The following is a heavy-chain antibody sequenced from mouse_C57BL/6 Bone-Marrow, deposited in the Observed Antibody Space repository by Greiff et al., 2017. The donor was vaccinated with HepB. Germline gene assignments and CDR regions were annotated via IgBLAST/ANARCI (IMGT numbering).Heavy chain of an antibody. CDR1: GYTFTDYY. J-gene: IGHJ2*01. CDR3: AGYYGNCFDY. CDR2: INPYNGGT. D-gene: IGHD2-1*01. Sequence: EVKLVESGPVLVKPGASVKMSCKASGYTFTDYYMNWVKQSHGKSLEWIGVINPYNGGTSYNQKFKGKATLTVDKSSSTAYMELNSLTSEDSAVYYCAGYYGNCFDYWGQGTTLTVSS. V-gene: IGHV1-19*01.